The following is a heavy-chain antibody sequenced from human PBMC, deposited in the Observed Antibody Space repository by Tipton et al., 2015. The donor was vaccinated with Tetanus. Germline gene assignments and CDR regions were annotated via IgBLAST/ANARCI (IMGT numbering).Heavy chain of an antibody. Sequence: SLRLSCAASGFTLSRYTLNWVRQAPGKGLEWVSSIHSSSSYIYYADSVRGRFTISRDNARKSLYLQINSLRAEDTAVYYCASLIVGVNNLPDAFDIWGQGTMVTVSS. D-gene: IGHD1-26*01. V-gene: IGHV3-21*01. J-gene: IGHJ3*02. CDR1: GFTLSRYT. CDR3: ASLIVGVNNLPDAFDI. CDR2: IHSSSSYI.